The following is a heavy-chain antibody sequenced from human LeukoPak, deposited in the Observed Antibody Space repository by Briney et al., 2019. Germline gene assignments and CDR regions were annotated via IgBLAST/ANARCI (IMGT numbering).Heavy chain of an antibody. J-gene: IGHJ3*02. CDR3: ARVGAAGFLSPIHDAFDI. Sequence: SQTLSLTCAISGDSVSSNSAAWNWIRQSPSRGLEWLGRTYYKSKWFNDYAVSVKSRITINPDTSENQFSLQLNSVTPEDTAVYYCARVGAAGFLSPIHDAFDIWGQGTMVTVSS. CDR1: GDSVSSNSAA. V-gene: IGHV6-1*01. CDR2: TYYKSKWFN. D-gene: IGHD6-13*01.